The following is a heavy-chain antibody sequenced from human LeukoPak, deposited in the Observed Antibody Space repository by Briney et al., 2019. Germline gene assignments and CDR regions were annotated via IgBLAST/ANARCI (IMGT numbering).Heavy chain of an antibody. Sequence: SETLSLTCTVSGGSISSYYWSWIRQPAGKGLEWIGRIYTSGSTNYNPSLKSRVAMSVDTSKDQFSLKLSSVTAADTAVYYCARDRGYSGYDLADYYFDYWGQGTLVTVSS. CDR3: ARDRGYSGYDLADYYFDY. CDR1: GGSISSYY. J-gene: IGHJ4*02. D-gene: IGHD5-12*01. V-gene: IGHV4-4*07. CDR2: IYTSGST.